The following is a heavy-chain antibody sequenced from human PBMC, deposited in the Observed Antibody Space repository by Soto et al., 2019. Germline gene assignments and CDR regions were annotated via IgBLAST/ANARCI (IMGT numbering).Heavy chain of an antibody. V-gene: IGHV3-48*03. Sequence: EEQLVESGGGLVQPGGSLRLSCAASGSTFSRYEMNWVRQAPGKGLEWVSYISGSSSMIYYADSVKGRFTISRDNAKNALYLQMNDLRGEDTATDYCAKDAPGSGWLSDYWGQGTRVTVSS. CDR2: ISGSSSMI. CDR3: AKDAPGSGWLSDY. D-gene: IGHD3-22*01. J-gene: IGHJ4*02. CDR1: GSTFSRYE.